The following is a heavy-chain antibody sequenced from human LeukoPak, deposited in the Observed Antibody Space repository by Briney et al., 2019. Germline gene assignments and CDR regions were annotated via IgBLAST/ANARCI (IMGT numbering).Heavy chain of an antibody. D-gene: IGHD3-22*01. V-gene: IGHV4-31*03. CDR2: IYYSGST. Sequence: SETLSLICTVSGGSISSGGYYWSWIRQHPGKGLEWIGYIYYSGSTYYNPSLKSRVTISVDTSKNQFSLKLSSVTAADTAVYYCARGARYDSSGLQYFDYWGQGTLVTVSS. CDR3: ARGARYDSSGLQYFDY. J-gene: IGHJ4*02. CDR1: GGSISSGGYY.